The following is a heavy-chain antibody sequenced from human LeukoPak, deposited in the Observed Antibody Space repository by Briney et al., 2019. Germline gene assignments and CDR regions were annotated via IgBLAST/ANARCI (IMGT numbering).Heavy chain of an antibody. CDR2: INPSGGST. CDR3: ARVGRYCSGGSCYTAGFDP. V-gene: IGHV1-46*01. CDR1: GGTFSSYA. J-gene: IGHJ5*02. Sequence: ASVKVSCKASGGTFSSYAFSWVRQAPGQGLEWMGIINPSGGSTSYAQKFQGRVTMTRDTSTSTVYMELSSLRSEDTAVYYCARVGRYCSGGSCYTAGFDPWGQGTLVTVSS. D-gene: IGHD2-15*01.